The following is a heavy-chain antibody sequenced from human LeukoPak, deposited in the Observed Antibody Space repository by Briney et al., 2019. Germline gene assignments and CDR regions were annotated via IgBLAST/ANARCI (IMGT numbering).Heavy chain of an antibody. CDR3: ANLDRRIVGVDY. CDR1: GFTFSIYW. V-gene: IGHV3-7*03. J-gene: IGHJ4*02. D-gene: IGHD1-26*01. CDR2: IKQDGSEK. Sequence: GGSLRLSCAASGFTFSIYWMSWVRQAPGKGLEWVANIKQDGSEKYYVDSVKGRFTISGDNAKNSLSLQMNSLRAEDTAVYYCANLDRRIVGVDYWGQGTLVTVSS.